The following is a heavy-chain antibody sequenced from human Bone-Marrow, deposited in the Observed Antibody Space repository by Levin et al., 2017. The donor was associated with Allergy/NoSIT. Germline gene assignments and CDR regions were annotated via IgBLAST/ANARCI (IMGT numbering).Heavy chain of an antibody. V-gene: IGHV5-51*01. CDR1: GYTFSSYW. CDR2: VYAGDSDT. CDR3: ARRAPLAYDAFDI. Sequence: KVSCQGSGYTFSSYWIAWVRQMPGKGLEWIGIVYAGDSDTRYNPSFEGQVTMSVDKSIRTAYLHWSSLKASDTAIFYCARRAPLAYDAFDIWGQGTMVTVSS. J-gene: IGHJ3*02.